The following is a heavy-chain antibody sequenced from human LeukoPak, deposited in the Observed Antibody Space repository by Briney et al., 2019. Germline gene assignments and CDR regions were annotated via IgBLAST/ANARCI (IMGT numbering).Heavy chain of an antibody. V-gene: IGHV3-23*01. CDR1: GFTFSSYG. CDR2: ISGSGGST. J-gene: IGHJ4*02. CDR3: AKDRRGYSYGSPFDY. D-gene: IGHD5-18*01. Sequence: GGSLRLSCAASGFTFSSYGMSWVRQAPGKGLEWVSAISGSGGSTYYADSVKGRFTISRDNSKNTLYLQMNSLRAEDTAVYYCAKDRRGYSYGSPFDYWGQGTLVTVSS.